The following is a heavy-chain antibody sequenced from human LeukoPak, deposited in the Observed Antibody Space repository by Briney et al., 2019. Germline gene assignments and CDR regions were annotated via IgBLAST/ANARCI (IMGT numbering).Heavy chain of an antibody. Sequence: SGGSLRLSCAASGFTFSNFWMSWVRQAPGKGLEWVANIKQGGSEKYYVDSVKGRFTISRDNAKNSLYLQMNSLRAGDTAVYYCATGTCSGGSCYGYYYYYMDVWGKGTTVTVSS. CDR2: IKQGGSEK. CDR3: ATGTCSGGSCYGYYYYYMDV. D-gene: IGHD2-15*01. CDR1: GFTFSNFW. V-gene: IGHV3-7*01. J-gene: IGHJ6*03.